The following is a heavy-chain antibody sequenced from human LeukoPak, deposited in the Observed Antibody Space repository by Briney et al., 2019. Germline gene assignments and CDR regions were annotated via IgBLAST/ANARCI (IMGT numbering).Heavy chain of an antibody. J-gene: IGHJ4*02. CDR2: INSDGSST. D-gene: IGHD2-2*01. CDR1: GFTFSSYW. CDR3: ARVGYCSSNSCYPFDY. V-gene: IGHV3-74*01. Sequence: GGSLRLSCAASGFTFSSYWMHWVRQAPGKGLVWVSRINSDGSSTSYADSVKGRFTISRDNAKNTLHLQMNSLRAEDTAVYYCARVGYCSSNSCYPFDYWGQGTLVTVSS.